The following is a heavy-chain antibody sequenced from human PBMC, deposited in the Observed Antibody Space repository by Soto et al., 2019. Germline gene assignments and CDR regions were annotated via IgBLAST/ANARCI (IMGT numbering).Heavy chain of an antibody. J-gene: IGHJ5*02. D-gene: IGHD6-6*01. Sequence: GASVKVSCKVSGYTLTELSMHWVRQAPGKGLEWMGGFDPEDGETIYAQKFQGRVTMTEDTSTDTAYMELSSLRSEDTAVYYCATAVLYSSSSNWFDPWGQGNLVTVSS. CDR1: GYTLTELS. CDR3: ATAVLYSSSSNWFDP. CDR2: FDPEDGET. V-gene: IGHV1-24*01.